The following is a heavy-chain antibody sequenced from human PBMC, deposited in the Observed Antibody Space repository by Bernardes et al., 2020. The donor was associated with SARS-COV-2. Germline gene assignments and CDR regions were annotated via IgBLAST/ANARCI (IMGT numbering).Heavy chain of an antibody. CDR1: GFNFRSYS. D-gene: IGHD3-16*01. J-gene: IGHJ6*03. V-gene: IGHV3-21*01. CDR2: ISSSGNYI. Sequence: GWSLRLSCEASGFNFRSYSMNWVRQAPGTGLEWVSFISSSGNYIYYVDSVKGRFTISRDSAKHSLYVQMNSLRAEDTAVYFCARGEYYMDVWGKGTTVTVSS. CDR3: ARGEYYMDV.